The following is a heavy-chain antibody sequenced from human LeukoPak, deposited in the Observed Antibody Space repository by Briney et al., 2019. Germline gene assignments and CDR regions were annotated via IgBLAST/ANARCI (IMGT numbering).Heavy chain of an antibody. CDR3: TRGLGYY. Sequence: RGGSLRLSCAVSGFTLSKVRMRWVRRAPGKGLEWVGRIKRRSDGGTIDYSAPVKDRFTISRDDSRNMLYLQMNSLKTDDTAVYYCTRGLGYYWGQGTLVTVSS. J-gene: IGHJ4*02. CDR1: GFTLSKVR. D-gene: IGHD3-16*01. V-gene: IGHV3-15*01. CDR2: IKRRSDGGTI.